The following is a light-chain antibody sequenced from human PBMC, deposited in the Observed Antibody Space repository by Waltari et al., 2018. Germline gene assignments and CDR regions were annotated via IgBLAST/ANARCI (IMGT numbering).Light chain of an antibody. CDR2: AAS. J-gene: IGKJ1*01. Sequence: DIQMTQSPSSLSVSVGDRVTITCWASQSISSYLCCYQQKPGRAPKLLIYAASSLESGVPSRFSGSGSVRHFTLIIRSLQPEVFATCSCQKSYSQTRTFGEGTKVEI. CDR3: QKSYSQTRT. V-gene: IGKV1-39*01. CDR1: QSISSY.